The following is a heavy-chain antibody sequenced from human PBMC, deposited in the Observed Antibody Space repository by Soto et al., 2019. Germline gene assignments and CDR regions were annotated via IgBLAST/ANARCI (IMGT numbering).Heavy chain of an antibody. Sequence: EVQLLESGGGLVQPGWSLRLSCAASGFTFSTYAMSWVRQAPGKGLEWVSAISGSGASTYYADSVKGRFTISRDNSKNTLYMQMNSLRAEDTAVYYCAKGSEARDYWGQGTLVTVSS. V-gene: IGHV3-23*01. CDR1: GFTFSTYA. CDR2: ISGSGAST. CDR3: AKGSEARDY. J-gene: IGHJ4*02.